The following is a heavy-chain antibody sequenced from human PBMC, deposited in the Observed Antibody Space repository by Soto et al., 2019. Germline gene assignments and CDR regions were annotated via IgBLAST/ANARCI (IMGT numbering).Heavy chain of an antibody. Sequence: PGGSLRLSCAASGFTFSSYWMHWVRQAPGKGLVWVSRINSDGSSTSYADSVKGRFTISRDNAKNTLYLQMNSLRAEDTAVYYCARIRMYYSSSEAAYYLDYWGQGVLVTV. J-gene: IGHJ4*02. V-gene: IGHV3-74*01. D-gene: IGHD6-13*01. CDR1: GFTFSSYW. CDR3: ARIRMYYSSSEAAYYLDY. CDR2: INSDGSST.